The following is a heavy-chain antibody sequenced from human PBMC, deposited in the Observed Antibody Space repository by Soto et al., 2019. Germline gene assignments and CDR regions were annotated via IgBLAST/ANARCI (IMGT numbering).Heavy chain of an antibody. CDR1: GYSFMKYG. V-gene: IGHV1-18*01. CDR3: AREASVLIPAAQPSRFDP. CDR2: ISPYSGYT. D-gene: IGHD2-2*01. Sequence: ASVKVSCKGFGYSFMKYGINWVGQAPGQGLEWVGWISPYSGYTHSAQKFHGRLTLTTDTAASTAYMELRILRSADTALYYCAREASVLIPAAQPSRFDPWGQGTLVTVSS. J-gene: IGHJ5*02.